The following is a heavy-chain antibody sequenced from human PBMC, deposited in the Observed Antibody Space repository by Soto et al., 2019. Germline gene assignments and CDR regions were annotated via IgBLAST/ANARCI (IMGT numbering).Heavy chain of an antibody. CDR1: GYTFTSYY. Sequence: SVKVSCKASGYTFTSYYMHWVRQAPGQGLEWMGGIIPIFGTANYAQKFQGRVTITADESTSTAYMELSSLRSEDTAVYYCARPRYSYGPYFDYWGQGTLVTVSS. J-gene: IGHJ4*02. V-gene: IGHV1-69*13. CDR3: ARPRYSYGPYFDY. CDR2: IIPIFGTA. D-gene: IGHD5-18*01.